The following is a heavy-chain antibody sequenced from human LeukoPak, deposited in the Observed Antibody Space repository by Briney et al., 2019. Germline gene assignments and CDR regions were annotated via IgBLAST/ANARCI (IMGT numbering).Heavy chain of an antibody. CDR3: ARDYRDVLLWFGELSK. CDR2: MNPNSGNT. D-gene: IGHD3-10*01. Sequence: GASVKVSCKASGYTFTSYDINWVRQATGQGLEWMGWMNPNSGNTGYAQKFQGRVTMTRNTSISTAYMELRSLRSDDTAVYYCARDYRDVLLWFGELSKWGQGTLVTVSS. J-gene: IGHJ4*02. V-gene: IGHV1-8*01. CDR1: GYTFTSYD.